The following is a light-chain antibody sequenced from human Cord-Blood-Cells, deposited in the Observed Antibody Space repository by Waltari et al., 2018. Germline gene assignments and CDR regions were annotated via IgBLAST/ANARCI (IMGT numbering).Light chain of an antibody. CDR2: GAS. V-gene: IGKV3-20*01. J-gene: IGKJ1*01. CDR3: QQYGSSPRT. Sequence: EIVLTQSLGPLSLSPGERATLSCRASQSFSSSYLAWYQQKPGQAPRLLIYGASSRATGIPDRFSGSGSGTDFTLTISRLEPEDFAVYYCQQYGSSPRTFGQGTKVEIK. CDR1: QSFSSSY.